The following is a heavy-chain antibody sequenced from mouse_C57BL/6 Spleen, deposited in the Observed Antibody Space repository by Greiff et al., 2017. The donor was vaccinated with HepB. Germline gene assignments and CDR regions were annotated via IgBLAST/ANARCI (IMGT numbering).Heavy chain of an antibody. V-gene: IGHV1-69*01. Sequence: QVHVKQPGAELVMPGASVKLSCKASGYTFTSYWMHWVKQRPGQGLEWIGEIDPSDSYTNYNQKFKGKSTLTVDKSSSTAYMQLSSLTSEDSAVYYCARSTTVVAPYAMDYWGQGTSVTVSS. CDR2: IDPSDSYT. D-gene: IGHD1-1*01. CDR1: GYTFTSYW. J-gene: IGHJ4*01. CDR3: ARSTTVVAPYAMDY.